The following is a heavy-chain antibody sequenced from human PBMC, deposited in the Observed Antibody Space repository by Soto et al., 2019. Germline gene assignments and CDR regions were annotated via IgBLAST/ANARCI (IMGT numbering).Heavy chain of an antibody. J-gene: IGHJ2*01. CDR3: ATSPNLANWYFDL. CDR2: IIPIFDRT. D-gene: IGHD5-12*01. Sequence: QVQLVQSGAEVRKPGSSVKVSCKASGGTFNGYIVSWVRQAPGQGLEWMGGIIPIFDRTNYAQKFQGRVTITADESSSTAYRELSILRSEDTAVYYCATSPNLANWYFDLWGRGTQVTVSS. CDR1: GGTFNGYI. V-gene: IGHV1-69*12.